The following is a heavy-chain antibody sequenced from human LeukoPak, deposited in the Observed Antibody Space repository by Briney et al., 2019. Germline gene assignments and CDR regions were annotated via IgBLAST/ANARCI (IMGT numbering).Heavy chain of an antibody. D-gene: IGHD5-12*01. V-gene: IGHV3-30-3*01. CDR3: ARDLLRGYSGYDAGDY. Sequence: GGSLRLSCAASGFTFSSYAMHWFRQAPGKGLEWVAVISYDGSNKYYADSVKGRFTISRDNSKNTLYLQMNSLRAEGTAVYYCARDLLRGYSGYDAGDYWGQGTLVTVSS. J-gene: IGHJ4*02. CDR1: GFTFSSYA. CDR2: ISYDGSNK.